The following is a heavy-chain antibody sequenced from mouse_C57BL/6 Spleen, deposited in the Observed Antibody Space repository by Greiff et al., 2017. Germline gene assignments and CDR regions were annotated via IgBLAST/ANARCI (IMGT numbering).Heavy chain of an antibody. CDR2: IYPGSGNT. V-gene: IGHV1-76*01. D-gene: IGHD1-1*01. CDR3: ARTLSTRAMDY. J-gene: IGHJ4*01. Sequence: QVQLKESGAELVRPGASVKLSCKASGYTFTDYYINWVKQRPGQGLEWIARIYPGSGNTYYNEKFKGKATLTAEKSSSTAYMQLSSLTSEDSAVYFCARTLSTRAMDYWGQGTSVTVSS. CDR1: GYTFTDYY.